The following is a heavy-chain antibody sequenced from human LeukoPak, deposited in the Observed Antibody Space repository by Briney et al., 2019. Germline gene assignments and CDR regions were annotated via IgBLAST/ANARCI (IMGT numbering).Heavy chain of an antibody. Sequence: PSETLSLTCTVSGGSISSSSYYWGWIRQPPGKGLEWIGSMYYSGSTYYNPSLKSRVTISVDTSKNQFSLKLSSVTAADTAVYYCARLPGGYWGQGTLVIVSS. D-gene: IGHD1-26*01. CDR2: MYYSGST. V-gene: IGHV4-39*01. J-gene: IGHJ4*02. CDR3: ARLPGGY. CDR1: GGSISSSSYY.